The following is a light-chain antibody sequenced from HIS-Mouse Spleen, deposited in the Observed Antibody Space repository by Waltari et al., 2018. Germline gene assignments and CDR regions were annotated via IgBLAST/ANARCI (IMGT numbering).Light chain of an antibody. CDR3: QQYYSTPIT. J-gene: IGKJ5*01. CDR2: AAS. Sequence: DIQMTQSPSSLSASVGDRVTITCRASQSISSYLNWYQQKPGKAPKLLIYAASSLQSGVPSRFSGSGSGTDFTLTISSLQAEDVAVYYCQQYYSTPITFGQGTRLEIK. V-gene: IGKV1-39*01. CDR1: QSISSY.